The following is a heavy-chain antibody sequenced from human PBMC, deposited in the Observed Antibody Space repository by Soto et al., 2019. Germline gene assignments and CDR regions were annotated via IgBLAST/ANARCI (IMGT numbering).Heavy chain of an antibody. D-gene: IGHD3-10*01. V-gene: IGHV1-69*13. CDR3: ARGGGFSGVGAFQSEYFQH. Sequence: GASGKVSCKASGGTFSSYAISWVRQAPGQGLEWMGGIIPIFGTANYAQKFQGRVTITADESTSTAYMELSSLRSEDTAVYYCARGGGFSGVGAFQSEYFQHWGQGTLVTVSS. CDR2: IIPIFGTA. CDR1: GGTFSSYA. J-gene: IGHJ1*01.